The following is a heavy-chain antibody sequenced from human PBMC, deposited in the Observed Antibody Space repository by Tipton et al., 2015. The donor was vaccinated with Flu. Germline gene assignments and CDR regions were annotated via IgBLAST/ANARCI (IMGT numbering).Heavy chain of an antibody. CDR2: IDYTGKT. CDR3: ARDLKWSSAYYNPFGY. V-gene: IGHV4-30-4*01. Sequence: TLSLTCTVSGGSINSGDYYWSWIRQSPGKGLEWIGYIDYTGKTYYSPSLESRLSMSIDTSKSQFSVKLTSVTAADTAVYYCARDLKWSSAYYNPFGYWGQGILVTVSS. D-gene: IGHD3-22*01. CDR1: GGSINSGDYY. J-gene: IGHJ4*02.